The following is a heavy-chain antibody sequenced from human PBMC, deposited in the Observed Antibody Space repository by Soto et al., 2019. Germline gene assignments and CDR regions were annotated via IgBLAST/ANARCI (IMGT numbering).Heavy chain of an antibody. CDR1: GFTSSSYA. Sequence: GGSLRLSCAASGFTSSSYAMHWVRQAPGKGLEWVALISYDGSDKDYADSVKGRFTISRDNSRNTLFLQMNSLRAEDTAVYYCARDYYKYYDSSGYYRSPAYWGQGTLVTVSS. CDR3: ARDYYKYYDSSGYYRSPAY. V-gene: IGHV3-30-3*01. D-gene: IGHD3-22*01. J-gene: IGHJ4*02. CDR2: ISYDGSDK.